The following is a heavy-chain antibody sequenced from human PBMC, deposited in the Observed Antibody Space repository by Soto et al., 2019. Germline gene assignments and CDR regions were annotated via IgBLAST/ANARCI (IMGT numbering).Heavy chain of an antibody. CDR2: INHSGST. D-gene: IGHD4-17*01. V-gene: IGHV4-34*01. CDR1: GGSFSGYY. CDR3: ARAHDYGDYEPFDP. Sequence: QVQLQQWGAGLLKPSETLSLTCAVYGGSFSGYYWSWIRQPPGKGLEWIGEINHSGSTNYNPSLKSRVTISVDTSKNQFSLKLSSVTAADTAVYYCARAHDYGDYEPFDPWGQGTLVTVSS. J-gene: IGHJ5*02.